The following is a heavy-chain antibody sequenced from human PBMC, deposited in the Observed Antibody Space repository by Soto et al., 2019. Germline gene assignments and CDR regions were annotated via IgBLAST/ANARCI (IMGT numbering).Heavy chain of an antibody. J-gene: IGHJ4*02. V-gene: IGHV1-3*01. CDR2: INPDNGNT. CDR1: GYTFTSYG. CDR3: TKDRIIMIRGVLIFHY. D-gene: IGHD3-10*01. Sequence: GASVKVSCKASGYTFTSYGISWVRQAPGQRPEWMGWINPDNGNTKYSQKFQGRITITRDTSASTAYMELDSLTSEDTAVYYCTKDRIIMIRGVLIFHYWGQGTLVTVSS.